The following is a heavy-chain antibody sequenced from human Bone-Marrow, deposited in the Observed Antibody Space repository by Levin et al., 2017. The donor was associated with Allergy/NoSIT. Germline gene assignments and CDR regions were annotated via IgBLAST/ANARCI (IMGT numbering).Heavy chain of an antibody. Sequence: GGSLRLSCAASGFTFRSYGMHWVRQAPGNGLEWVALISYDGSEKHYAESVKGRFTISRDSSKNTVYLQMNSLRTEDTAVYYCARVFTSYYFDYWGQGTLVTVSS. V-gene: IGHV3-30*03. CDR3: ARVFTSYYFDY. CDR1: GFTFRSYG. CDR2: ISYDGSEK. J-gene: IGHJ4*02.